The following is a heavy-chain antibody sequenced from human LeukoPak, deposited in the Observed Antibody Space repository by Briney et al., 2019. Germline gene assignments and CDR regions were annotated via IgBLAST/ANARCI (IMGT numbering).Heavy chain of an antibody. J-gene: IGHJ3*02. CDR1: GGSISSGIYY. V-gene: IGHV4-31*03. Sequence: SQTLSLTCTVSGGSISSGIYYWSWIRQHPGKGLEWIGYIYYSGSTFYNPSLKSRLTISVDTSKSQFSLKLSSVTAADTAVYYRARRDSSGFDAFDIWGQGTMVTVSS. D-gene: IGHD3-22*01. CDR2: IYYSGST. CDR3: ARRDSSGFDAFDI.